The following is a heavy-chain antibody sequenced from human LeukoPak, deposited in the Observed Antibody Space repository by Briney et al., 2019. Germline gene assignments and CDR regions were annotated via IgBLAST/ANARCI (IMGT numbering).Heavy chain of an antibody. CDR2: ISSSGSAI. CDR1: GFTFSFYE. CDR3: ARDVSGYCTGGTCIQDY. V-gene: IGHV3-48*03. D-gene: IGHD2-8*02. Sequence: PGGSLRLSCAASGFTFSFYEMNWVRQAPGKGLEWVSYISSSGSAIYYADSVKGRFTISRDNARDSLFLQMNSLRAEDTAVYYCARDVSGYCTGGTCIQDYWGQGTLVTVSS. J-gene: IGHJ4*02.